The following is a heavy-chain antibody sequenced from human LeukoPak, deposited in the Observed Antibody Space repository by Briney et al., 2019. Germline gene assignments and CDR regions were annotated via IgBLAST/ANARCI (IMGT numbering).Heavy chain of an antibody. Sequence: SETLSFTCTVSGGSISSYYWSWIRQPAGKGLEWIGRIYISGSTNANPSLKSRVTMSVDTSENQISLKLSSVTAADTAVYYCARDNPPQYNSGWFAYWGQGTLVTVSS. CDR3: ARDNPPQYNSGWFAY. J-gene: IGHJ4*02. V-gene: IGHV4-4*07. CDR1: GGSISSYY. CDR2: IYISGST. D-gene: IGHD6-25*01.